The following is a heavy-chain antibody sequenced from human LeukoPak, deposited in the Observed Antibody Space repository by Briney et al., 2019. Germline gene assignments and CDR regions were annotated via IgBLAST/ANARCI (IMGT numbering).Heavy chain of an antibody. D-gene: IGHD1-26*01. CDR2: ISGSDGST. CDR3: AKRREGAFDY. J-gene: IGHJ4*02. CDR1: GFTFSSYA. V-gene: IGHV3-23*01. Sequence: GGSLRLSCAASGFTFSSYAMNWVRQAPGKGLEWVSVISGSDGSTYYADSVKGRFTISRDNSKNTLYLQMNSLRAEDTAKYYCAKRREGAFDYWGQGILVTVSS.